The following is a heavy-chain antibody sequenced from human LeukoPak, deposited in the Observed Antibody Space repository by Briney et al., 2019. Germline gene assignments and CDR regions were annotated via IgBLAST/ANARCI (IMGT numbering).Heavy chain of an antibody. CDR1: GYTLTGFY. CDR3: ARPRGYNYGTYFDY. V-gene: IGHV1-2*02. CDR2: INPNTGGT. J-gene: IGHJ4*02. Sequence: GASVKVSCRASGYTLTGFYMHWVRQVPGQGLEWMGWINPNTGGTIYAQKFQGRVTMTRDTSISTAYMELTRLTSDDTAVYYCARPRGYNYGTYFDYWGQGTLITVSS. D-gene: IGHD5-18*01.